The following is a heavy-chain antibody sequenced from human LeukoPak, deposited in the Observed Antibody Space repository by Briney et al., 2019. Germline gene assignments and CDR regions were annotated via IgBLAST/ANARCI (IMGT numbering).Heavy chain of an antibody. D-gene: IGHD1-7*01. CDR2: IKSKTDGGTT. CDR3: TTGPFNWNYLGYFGY. CDR1: GFTFSNAW. Sequence: PGGSLRLSCAASGFTFSNAWMSWVRQAPGKGLEWVGRIKSKTDGGTTDYAAPVKGRFTISRDDSKNTLYLQMNSLKTEDTAVYYCTTGPFNWNYLGYFGYWGQGTRVTVSS. J-gene: IGHJ4*02. V-gene: IGHV3-15*01.